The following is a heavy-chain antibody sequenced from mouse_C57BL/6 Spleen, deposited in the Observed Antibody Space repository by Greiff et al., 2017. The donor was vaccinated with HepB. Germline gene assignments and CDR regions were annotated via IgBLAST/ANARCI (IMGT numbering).Heavy chain of an antibody. CDR3: ARGGLRDWYFEV. J-gene: IGHJ1*03. V-gene: IGHV5-16*01. CDR1: GFTFSDYY. CDR2: INYDGSST. Sequence: EVQLQESEGGLVQPGSSMKLSCTASGFTFSDYYMAWVRQVPEKGLEWVANINYDGSSTYYLDSLKSRFIISRDNAKNMLYLQMSSLKSEDTATYYCARGGLRDWYFEVWGTGTTVTVSS. D-gene: IGHD2-4*01.